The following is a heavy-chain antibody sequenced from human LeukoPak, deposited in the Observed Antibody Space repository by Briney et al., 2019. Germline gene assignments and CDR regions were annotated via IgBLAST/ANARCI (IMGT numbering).Heavy chain of an antibody. V-gene: IGHV4-39*01. CDR3: ARSDYVWGSYRPRLAHFDY. J-gene: IGHJ4*02. CDR2: IYYSGST. D-gene: IGHD3-16*02. Sequence: SETLSLTCTVSGGSISSSSYYWGWIRQPPGKGLEWIGSIYYSGSTYYNPSLKSRVTISVDTSKNQFSLKLSSVTAADTAVYYCARSDYVWGSYRPRLAHFDYWGQGTLVTVSS. CDR1: GGSISSSSYY.